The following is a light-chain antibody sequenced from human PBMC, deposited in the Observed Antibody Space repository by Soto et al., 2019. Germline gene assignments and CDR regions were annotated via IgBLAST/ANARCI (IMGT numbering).Light chain of an antibody. Sequence: SYELTQPPSVSVAPGKTARITCGGNNIGSKSVHWYQQKPGQAPVMVIYYESDRPSGIPERFSGSNSVNTATLTISRVEAGDEADYYCQVWDSSSDHVVFGGGTKLTVL. J-gene: IGLJ2*01. CDR1: NIGSKS. V-gene: IGLV3-21*04. CDR3: QVWDSSSDHVV. CDR2: YES.